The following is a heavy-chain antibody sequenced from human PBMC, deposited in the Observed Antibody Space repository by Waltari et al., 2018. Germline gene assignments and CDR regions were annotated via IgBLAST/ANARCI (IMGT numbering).Heavy chain of an antibody. D-gene: IGHD3-22*01. V-gene: IGHV4-38-2*01. Sequence: QVQLQESGPGLVKPSETLSLTCAVSGYSISSGYYWGWIRQPPGKGLEWIGSIYHSGSTYSNPSLKSRVTISVDTSKNQFSLKLSSVTAADTAVYYCARSYDSSGYHDYWGQGTLVTVSS. CDR3: ARSYDSSGYHDY. J-gene: IGHJ4*02. CDR2: IYHSGST. CDR1: GYSISSGYY.